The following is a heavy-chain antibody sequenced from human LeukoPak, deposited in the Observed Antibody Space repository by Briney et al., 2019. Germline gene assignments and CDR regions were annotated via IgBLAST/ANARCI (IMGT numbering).Heavy chain of an antibody. CDR3: ARPYLDYYDSSGYPDY. Sequence: GGSLRLSCAVSGFTFSAYCMNWVRQAPGKGLEWVSVIYSGGSTYYADSVKGRFTISRDNSKNTLYLQMNSLRAEDTAVYYCARPYLDYYDSSGYPDYWGQGTLVTVSS. V-gene: IGHV3-66*04. CDR2: IYSGGST. D-gene: IGHD3-22*01. CDR1: GFTFSAYC. J-gene: IGHJ4*02.